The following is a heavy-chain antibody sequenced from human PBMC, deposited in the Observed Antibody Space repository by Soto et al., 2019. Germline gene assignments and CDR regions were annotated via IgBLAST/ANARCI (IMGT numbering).Heavy chain of an antibody. D-gene: IGHD1-26*01. J-gene: IGHJ3*02. Sequence: GGSLRLSCAASGFTFSSYGMHWVRQAPGKGLEWVAVIWYDGSNKYYADSVKGRFTISRDNSKNTLYLQMNSLRAEDTAVYYCARGALNSLAFDIWGQGTMVTVSS. CDR1: GFTFSSYG. CDR3: ARGALNSLAFDI. CDR2: IWYDGSNK. V-gene: IGHV3-33*01.